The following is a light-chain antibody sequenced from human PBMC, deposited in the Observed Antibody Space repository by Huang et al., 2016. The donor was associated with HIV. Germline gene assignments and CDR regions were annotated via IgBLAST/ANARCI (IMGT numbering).Light chain of an antibody. Sequence: ERVMTQSPATLSVSPGERASLSCRASQSVSSNLAWYQQKPGQAPRLLIYGASTRATGVPARFSGSGSGTEFTLTISSLQSEDFAVYYCQQYDNWPYSFDQGTKLEIK. V-gene: IGKV3-15*01. CDR3: QQYDNWPYS. J-gene: IGKJ2*03. CDR2: GAS. CDR1: QSVSSN.